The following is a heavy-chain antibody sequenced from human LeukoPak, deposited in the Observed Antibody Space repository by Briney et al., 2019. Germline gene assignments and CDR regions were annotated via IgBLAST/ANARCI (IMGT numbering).Heavy chain of an antibody. CDR2: IRSYSSYI. V-gene: IGHV3-21*01. D-gene: IGHD2-8*01. CDR3: ARYAEVYYYIDV. CDR1: GFTLDNYN. Sequence: PGGSLRLSCEASGFTLDNYNFNWVRQAPGKGLEWVASIRSYSSYIHYADSVKGRFTISRDDAKKSMYMQTNSLRAEDTAVYFCARYAEVYYYIDVWGTGTTVTVSS. J-gene: IGHJ6*03.